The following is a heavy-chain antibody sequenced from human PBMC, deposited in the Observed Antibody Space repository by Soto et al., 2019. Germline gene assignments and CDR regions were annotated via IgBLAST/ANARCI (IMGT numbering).Heavy chain of an antibody. D-gene: IGHD3-10*01. CDR2: ISYDGSNK. CDR3: ARGEGFGAPFDY. V-gene: IGHV3-30-3*01. J-gene: IGHJ4*02. CDR1: GFTFSSYA. Sequence: QVQLVESGGGVVQPGRSLRLSCAASGFTFSSYAMHWVRQAPGKGLEWVAVISYDGSNKYYADSVKGRFTISRDNSKNTLYQQMNSLRAEDTAVYYCARGEGFGAPFDYWGQGTLVTVSS.